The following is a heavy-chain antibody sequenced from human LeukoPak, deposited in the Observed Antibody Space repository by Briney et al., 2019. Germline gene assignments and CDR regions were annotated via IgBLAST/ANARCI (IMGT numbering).Heavy chain of an antibody. V-gene: IGHV3-15*01. CDR3: TTVFGYCSSTSCSWSDY. J-gene: IGHJ4*02. CDR1: GSTFSNAW. CDR2: IKSKTDGGTT. D-gene: IGHD2-2*01. Sequence: MPGGSLRLSCAASGSTFSNAWMSWVRQAPGKGLEWVGRIKSKTDGGTTDYAAPVKGRFTISRDDSKNTLYLQMNSLKTEDTAVYYCTTVFGYCSSTSCSWSDYWGQGTLVTVSS.